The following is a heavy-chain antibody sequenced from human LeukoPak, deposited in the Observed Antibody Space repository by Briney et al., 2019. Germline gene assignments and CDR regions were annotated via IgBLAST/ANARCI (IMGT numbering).Heavy chain of an antibody. Sequence: GGSLRLSCAASGFTFSRYWMHWVRQVPGKGLVWVSRINSDGRRTSYADSVKGRFTISRDNAKNTLYLQMNSLRAEDTAVYYCARDRESAFDIWGQGTMVTASS. V-gene: IGHV3-74*01. CDR3: ARDRESAFDI. J-gene: IGHJ3*02. CDR2: INSDGRRT. D-gene: IGHD3-10*01. CDR1: GFTFSRYW.